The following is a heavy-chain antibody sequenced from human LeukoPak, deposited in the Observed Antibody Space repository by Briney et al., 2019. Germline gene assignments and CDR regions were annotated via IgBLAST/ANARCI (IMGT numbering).Heavy chain of an antibody. CDR1: GFTFSSYA. D-gene: IGHD6-6*01. CDR2: ISGSGGST. J-gene: IGHJ4*02. V-gene: IGHV3-23*01. CDR3: AKDRQYSRAAFDY. Sequence: GGSLRLSCAASGFTFSSYAMSWVRQAPGKGLEWVSAISGSGGSTYYADSVEGRFTISRDNSKNTLYLQMNSLRAEDTAVYYCAKDRQYSRAAFDYWGQGTLVTVSS.